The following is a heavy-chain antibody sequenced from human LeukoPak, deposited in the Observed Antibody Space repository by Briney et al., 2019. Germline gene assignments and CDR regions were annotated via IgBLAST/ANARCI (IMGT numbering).Heavy chain of an antibody. V-gene: IGHV4-61*02. CDR2: IYTSGST. CDR1: GGSISSGSYY. D-gene: IGHD3-3*01. CDR3: ARHPAYYDFWSRSDAFDI. Sequence: KPSQTLSLTCTVSGGSISSGSYYWSWIRQPAGKGLEWIGRIYTSGSTNYNPSLKSRVTISVDTSKNQFSLKLSSVTAADTAVYYCARHPAYYDFWSRSDAFDIWGQGTMVTVSS. J-gene: IGHJ3*02.